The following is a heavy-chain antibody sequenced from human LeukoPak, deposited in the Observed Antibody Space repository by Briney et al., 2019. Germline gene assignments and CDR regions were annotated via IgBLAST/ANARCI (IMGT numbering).Heavy chain of an antibody. CDR3: AKVLTSSYYYDSSGYYFDY. CDR1: GFTFSSYA. Sequence: GGSLRLSCAASGFTFSSYAMSWVRQAPGKGLEWVSAISGSGGSTYYADSVKGRFTISRDNSKNTLYLQMNSLRAEDTAVYYCAKVLTSSYYYDSSGYYFDYWGRGTLVTVSS. D-gene: IGHD3-22*01. V-gene: IGHV3-23*01. CDR2: ISGSGGST. J-gene: IGHJ4*02.